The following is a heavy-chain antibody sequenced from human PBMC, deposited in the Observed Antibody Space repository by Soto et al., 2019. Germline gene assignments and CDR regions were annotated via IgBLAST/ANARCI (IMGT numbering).Heavy chain of an antibody. Sequence: QVQLVESGGGVVQPGRSLRLSCAASGFTFSSYGMHWVRQAPGKGLEWVAVISYDGSNKYYADSVKGRFTISRENSKNTLYLQMKSLRAEDTAVYYRAKESPGSYSGSMDVWGQGTTVTVSS. CDR3: AKESPGSYSGSMDV. CDR1: GFTFSSYG. D-gene: IGHD1-26*01. CDR2: ISYDGSNK. J-gene: IGHJ6*02. V-gene: IGHV3-30*18.